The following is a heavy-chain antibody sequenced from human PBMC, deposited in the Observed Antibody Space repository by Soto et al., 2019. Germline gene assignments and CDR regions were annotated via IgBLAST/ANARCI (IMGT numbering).Heavy chain of an antibody. V-gene: IGHV3-23*01. D-gene: IGHD2-21*02. CDR3: AKTADGWFSAFEI. J-gene: IGHJ3*02. CDR1: GFTFSSYA. Sequence: EVQLLESGGGLVQPGGSLRLSCAASGFTFSSYAMSWVRQAPGKGLEWVSAISGSGGTTYYADSVKGRFTFSRDNSKNTLHLPVSSLRAEDAVVYYCAKTADGWFSAFEIWGQGTMVPVSS. CDR2: ISGSGGTT.